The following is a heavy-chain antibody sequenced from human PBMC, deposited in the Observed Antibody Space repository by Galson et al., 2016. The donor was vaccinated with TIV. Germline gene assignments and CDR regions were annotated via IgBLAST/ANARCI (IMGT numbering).Heavy chain of an antibody. CDR1: GGTFTTYV. D-gene: IGHD3-10*01. Sequence: SVKVSCKASGGTFTTYVFNWLRQAPGQGLGWMGEIIPLFGTANYAQKFQGRVRISADESTNTAHLELNSLRSEDSAVYYYATDRNTAFDTYYHYYGMDVWGQGTTVTVSS. CDR3: ATDRNTAFDTYYHYYGMDV. J-gene: IGHJ6*02. V-gene: IGHV1-69*13. CDR2: IIPLFGTA.